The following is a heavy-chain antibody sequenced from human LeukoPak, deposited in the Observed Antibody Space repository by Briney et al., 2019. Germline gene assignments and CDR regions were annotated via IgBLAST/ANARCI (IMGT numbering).Heavy chain of an antibody. CDR3: ARSLAQCGGDGYSNWGY. D-gene: IGHD2-21*02. V-gene: IGHV3-23*01. CDR1: GFTFSSFA. J-gene: IGHJ4*02. CDR2: ISGAGGNT. Sequence: GGSLRLSCAASGFTFSSFAMSWVRQAPGKGLEWVSAISGAGGNTYYSDSVKGRFTISRDNSKNTLHLQMNSLRAEDTAGYYCARSLAQCGGDGYSNWGYWGRGTLVTVSP.